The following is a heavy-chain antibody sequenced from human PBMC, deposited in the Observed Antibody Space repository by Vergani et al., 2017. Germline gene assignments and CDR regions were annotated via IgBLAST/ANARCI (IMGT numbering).Heavy chain of an antibody. D-gene: IGHD4-11*01. V-gene: IGHV4-34*01. CDR3: ARVNTETNGHLYYYYYMDV. Sequence: QVQLQKWGGGLLKPSETLSLTCVVNGGSFTSYHWTWIRQSPGEGLEWVGDIDHTGRPDYNPSLKSRLTMSVDKSRNQFSLTLNSVTATDTAIYFCARVNTETNGHLYYYYYMDVWGQGTAVTVSS. J-gene: IGHJ6*03. CDR1: GGSFTSYH. CDR2: IDHTGRP.